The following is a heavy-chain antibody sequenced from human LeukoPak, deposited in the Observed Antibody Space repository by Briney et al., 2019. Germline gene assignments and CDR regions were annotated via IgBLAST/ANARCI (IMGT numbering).Heavy chain of an antibody. CDR1: GFTFSSYA. J-gene: IGHJ6*02. V-gene: IGHV3-21*01. D-gene: IGHD6-13*01. CDR2: ISSSSSYI. CDR3: ARDGGSSWYPSSYYYGMDV. Sequence: PGGSLRLSCAASGFTFSSYAMNWVRQAPGKGLEWVSSISSSSSYIYYADSVKGRFTISRDNAKNSLYLQMNSLRAEDTAVYYCARDGGSSWYPSSYYYGMDVWGQGTTVTVSS.